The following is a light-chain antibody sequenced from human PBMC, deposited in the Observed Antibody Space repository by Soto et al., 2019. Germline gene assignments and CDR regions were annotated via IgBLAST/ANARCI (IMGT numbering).Light chain of an antibody. Sequence: DIQLTQSPSFLSASLGDSATITCRASQGISSYLAWYQQKPGKAPKLLIYAASTLQSGVPSRFSGSGSGTEFTLTISSLQPEDFATYYCQQLNSYPLLTFGGGTKVEIK. CDR2: AAS. CDR1: QGISSY. J-gene: IGKJ4*01. CDR3: QQLNSYPLLT. V-gene: IGKV1-9*01.